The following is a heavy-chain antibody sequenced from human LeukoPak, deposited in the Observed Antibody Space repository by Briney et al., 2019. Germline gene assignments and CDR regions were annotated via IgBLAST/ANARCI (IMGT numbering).Heavy chain of an antibody. D-gene: IGHD2/OR15-2a*01. CDR3: ATWGTDYIVWDY. V-gene: IGHV1-69*04. CDR1: GGTFSSCA. J-gene: IGHJ4*02. Sequence: SVKVSCKASGGTFSSCAISWVRQAPGQGLEWMGRIIPILGIANYAQKFQGRVTITADKSTSTAYMELSSLRSEDTAVYYCATWGTDYIVWDYWGQGTLVTVSS. CDR2: IIPILGIA.